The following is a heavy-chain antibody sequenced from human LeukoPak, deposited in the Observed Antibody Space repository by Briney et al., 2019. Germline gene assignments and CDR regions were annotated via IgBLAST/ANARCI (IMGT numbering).Heavy chain of an antibody. V-gene: IGHV3-23*01. CDR2: ISGSGGST. D-gene: IGHD6-19*01. CDR3: AKDQAVAGYYFGY. Sequence: PGGSLRLSCAASGFTFSSYAMSWVRQAPGKGLEWVSAISGSGGSTYYPDSVKGRLTISRDNSKNTLYLQMNSLRAEDTAVYYCAKDQAVAGYYFGYWGQGTLVTVSS. J-gene: IGHJ4*02. CDR1: GFTFSSYA.